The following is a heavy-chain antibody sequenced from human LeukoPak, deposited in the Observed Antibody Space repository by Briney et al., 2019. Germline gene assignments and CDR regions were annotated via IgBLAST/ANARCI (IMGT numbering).Heavy chain of an antibody. CDR1: GGSISSYY. CDR3: ARLPSYSQPDINWFDP. D-gene: IGHD1-14*01. J-gene: IGHJ5*02. V-gene: IGHV4-59*01. CDR2: IYYSGST. Sequence: SETLSLTCTVSGGSISSYYWSWIRQPPGKGLEWIGYIYYSGSTNYNPSLKSRVTISVDTSKNQFSLKLSSVTAADTAVYYCARLPSYSQPDINWFDPWGQGTLVTVSS.